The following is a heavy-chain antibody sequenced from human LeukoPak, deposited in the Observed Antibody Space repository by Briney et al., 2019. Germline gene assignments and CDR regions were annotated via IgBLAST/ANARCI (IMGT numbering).Heavy chain of an antibody. CDR2: IYDNGST. Sequence: SESLSLTCAVSGGSISRSNWWSWVRQSPGKGLEWIGEIYDNGSTNYNPSLKSRVTISVDKSKNQFSLKLSSVTAADTAVYYCASPRAERSTWYAVDYWGQGTLVTVSA. CDR3: ASPRAERSTWYAVDY. J-gene: IGHJ4*02. CDR1: GGSISRSNW. V-gene: IGHV4-4*02. D-gene: IGHD6-13*01.